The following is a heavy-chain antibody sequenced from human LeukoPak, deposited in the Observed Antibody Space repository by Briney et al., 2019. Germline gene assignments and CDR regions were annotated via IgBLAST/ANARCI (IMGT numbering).Heavy chain of an antibody. CDR3: AKGSGINHYHWIDP. V-gene: IGHV3-23*01. CDR2: ISGGGGST. D-gene: IGHD1-14*01. CDR1: EFTFSNYA. J-gene: IGHJ5*02. Sequence: GGSLRLSRAASEFTFSNYAMNWVRQAPGKGPEWVSGISGGGGSTYYADSVKGRFTISRDNSKNTLYLQMDSLRAEDTALYYCAKGSGINHYHWIDPWGQGTLVTVSS.